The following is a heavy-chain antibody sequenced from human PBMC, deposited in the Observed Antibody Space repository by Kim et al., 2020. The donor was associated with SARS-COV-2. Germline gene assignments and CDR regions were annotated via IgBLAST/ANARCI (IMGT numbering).Heavy chain of an antibody. D-gene: IGHD3-10*01. CDR1: GYTFTSYA. V-gene: IGHV1-3*01. J-gene: IGHJ3*02. Sequence: ASVKVSCKASGYTFTSYAMHWVRQAPGQRLEWMGWINAGNGNTKYSQKFQGRVTITRDTSASTAYMELSSLRSEDTAVYYCARVGVLLWFGELFGAFDIWGQGTMVTVSS. CDR3: ARVGVLLWFGELFGAFDI. CDR2: INAGNGNT.